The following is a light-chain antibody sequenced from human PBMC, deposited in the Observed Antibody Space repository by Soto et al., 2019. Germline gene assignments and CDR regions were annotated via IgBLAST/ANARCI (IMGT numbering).Light chain of an antibody. J-gene: IGKJ4*01. CDR3: QQAYSFPLT. V-gene: IGKV1D-12*01. CDR2: GTS. CDR1: QAIAGW. Sequence: DIQMIQSPSSVYASVGDRVTVACRSSQAIAGWLAWYQQKPGKAPRLLIYGTSTLQSGVPSRFSGCGSGTDFTLTINSXQPEDFATYYCQQAYSFPLTFGGGTKVDTK.